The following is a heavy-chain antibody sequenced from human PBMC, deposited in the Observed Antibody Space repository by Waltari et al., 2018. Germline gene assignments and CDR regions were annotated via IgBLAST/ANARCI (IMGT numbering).Heavy chain of an antibody. V-gene: IGHV3-9*01. CDR3: AKPVFGVGAFDI. CDR2: ISWNSGSI. CDR1: GFTFDDYA. D-gene: IGHD3-10*01. Sequence: GLVQPGTSLRLSCAASGFTFDDYAMFWVRQAPGKGLEWVSGISWNSGSIDYADSVKGRFTVSRDNAKNSLYLQMNSLKPEDTALYYCAKPVFGVGAFDIWGQGTMVTVSS. J-gene: IGHJ3*02.